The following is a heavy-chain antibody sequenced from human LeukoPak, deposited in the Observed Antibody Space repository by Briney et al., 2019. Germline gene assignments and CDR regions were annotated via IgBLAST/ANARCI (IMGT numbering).Heavy chain of an antibody. CDR1: GGSISTYY. V-gene: IGHV4-59*01. CDR3: ARGGGYASPIGY. Sequence: PSETLSLTCTLSGGSISTYYWSWIRQPPGKGLEWIGYIYHSGSTNYNPSLKSRVTISVDTSKNQSSLKLSSVTAADTAVYYCARGGGYASPIGYWGQGALVTVPS. J-gene: IGHJ4*02. D-gene: IGHD5-12*01. CDR2: IYHSGST.